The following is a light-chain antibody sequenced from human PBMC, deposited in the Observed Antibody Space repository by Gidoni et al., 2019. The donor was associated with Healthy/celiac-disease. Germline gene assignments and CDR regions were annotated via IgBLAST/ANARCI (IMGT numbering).Light chain of an antibody. J-gene: IGKJ1*01. V-gene: IGKV3-15*01. Sequence: SCRASQSVSSNLVWYQQKPGQAPRHLIYGASTRATGIPARFSGSGSGTEFTLTISSLQSEDFAVYYCQQDNNWPPWTFGQGTKVEIK. CDR2: GAS. CDR1: QSVSSN. CDR3: QQDNNWPPWT.